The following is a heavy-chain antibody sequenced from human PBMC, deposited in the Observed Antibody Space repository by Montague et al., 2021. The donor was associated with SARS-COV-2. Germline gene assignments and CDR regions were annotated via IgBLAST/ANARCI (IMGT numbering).Heavy chain of an antibody. J-gene: IGHJ4*02. D-gene: IGHD3-22*01. Sequence: CAISGDSVASKSAAWNWNRQSPSIGLEWLGRTYYRSKWYNDYAVSVKSRITINPDTSKNQFSLQLNSVTPEGTAVYYCARGSSGYYTPRPFDYWGQGTLVTVSS. CDR2: TYYRSKWYN. CDR3: ARGSSGYYTPRPFDY. V-gene: IGHV6-1*01. CDR1: GDSVASKSAA.